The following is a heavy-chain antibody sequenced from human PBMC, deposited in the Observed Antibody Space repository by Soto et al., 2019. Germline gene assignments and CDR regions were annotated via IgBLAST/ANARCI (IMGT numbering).Heavy chain of an antibody. CDR1: GFTFSSYA. J-gene: IGHJ4*02. Sequence: GGSLRLSCAASGFTFSSYAMSWVRQAPGKGLEWVSAISGSGGSTYYADSVKGRFTISRDNSKNTLYLQMNSLRAEDTAVYYCAKAGSGYCCAIYFGYWGQGTLVTVSS. V-gene: IGHV3-23*01. CDR2: ISGSGGST. CDR3: AKAGSGYCCAIYFGY. D-gene: IGHD3-3*01.